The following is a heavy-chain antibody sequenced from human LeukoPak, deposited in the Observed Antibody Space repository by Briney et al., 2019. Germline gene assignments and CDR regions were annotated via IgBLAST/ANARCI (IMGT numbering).Heavy chain of an antibody. CDR1: GGSISSSSYY. CDR2: IYYSGST. CDR3: ARDMRGTDDAFDV. D-gene: IGHD3-16*01. J-gene: IGHJ3*01. Sequence: SETLSLTCTVSGGSISSSSYYWGWIRQPPGKGLEWIGSIYYSGSTYYNPSLKSRVTMSVDTSKNHLSLKLLSVTAADTAMYYCARDMRGTDDAFDVWGPGTLVTVSP. V-gene: IGHV4-39*07.